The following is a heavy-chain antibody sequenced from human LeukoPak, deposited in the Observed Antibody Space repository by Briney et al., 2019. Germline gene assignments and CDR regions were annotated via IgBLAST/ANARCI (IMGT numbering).Heavy chain of an antibody. D-gene: IGHD1-26*01. J-gene: IGHJ3*02. CDR1: GGSISSSSDY. CDR2: IYYSGST. CDR3: ARQGAGGRAFDI. Sequence: PSETLSLTCTVSGGSISSSSDYWGWIRQPPGKGLEWIGSIYYSGSTYYNPSLKSRVTISVDTSKNQFSLRLSSVTAADTAVYYCARQGAGGRAFDIWGQGTMASVSS. V-gene: IGHV4-39*01.